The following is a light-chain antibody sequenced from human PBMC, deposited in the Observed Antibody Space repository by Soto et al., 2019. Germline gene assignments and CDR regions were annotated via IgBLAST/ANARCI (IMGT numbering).Light chain of an antibody. J-gene: IGKJ1*01. V-gene: IGKV3-20*01. Sequence: EIVLTQSPGTLSLSPGERATLSCRASQGLGSSQLAWYQQKPGQAPKVLIYGASSRAPGIPDRFSGSGSGTDFTLTISRLEPEDFAVYYCQQYGDWRTFGQGTRWISN. CDR3: QQYGDWRT. CDR2: GAS. CDR1: QGLGSSQ.